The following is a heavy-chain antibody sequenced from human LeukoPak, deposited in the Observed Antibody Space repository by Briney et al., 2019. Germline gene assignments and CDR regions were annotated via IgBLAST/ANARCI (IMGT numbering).Heavy chain of an antibody. J-gene: IGHJ3*02. D-gene: IGHD3-22*01. CDR2: LTGSGVSP. CDR1: GFNFGSYA. CDR3: AKSWRPYDSSGHYAFDI. V-gene: IGHV3-23*01. Sequence: GGSLRLSCAASGFNFGSYAMSWVRQAPGKGLEWVSSLTGSGVSPKYADSVWGRFTISRDNSNNMLYLLMNSLRAEDTAVYYCAKSWRPYDSSGHYAFDIWGQGAMVTVSS.